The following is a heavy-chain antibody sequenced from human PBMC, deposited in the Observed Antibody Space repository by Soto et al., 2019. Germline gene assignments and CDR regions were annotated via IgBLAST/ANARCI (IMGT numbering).Heavy chain of an antibody. Sequence: GGSLRLSCEASVFTFSDYDMTYIRQAPGKGLEYISYISSSGSTIYYADSVKGRFIVSRDTAKKSLYLQLTRLRVDDTAVYYCARGIYAFGRWGQGTLVTVSS. J-gene: IGHJ4*02. CDR1: VFTFSDYD. CDR3: ARGIYAFGR. D-gene: IGHD3-3*02. CDR2: ISSSGSTI. V-gene: IGHV3-11*01.